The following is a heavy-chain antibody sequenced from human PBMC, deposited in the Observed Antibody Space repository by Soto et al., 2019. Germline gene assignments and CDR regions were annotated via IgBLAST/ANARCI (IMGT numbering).Heavy chain of an antibody. Sequence: GGSLALSCAVSGFTFSSSWMHWVRQAPGKGLVWVTYINSDGSTTTYADSVKGRFTISRDNAKKTVYLQITSLTSEDTPLYYCARDRSYTTDYWGQGTLVTVSS. D-gene: IGHD1-26*01. CDR2: INSDGSTT. CDR3: ARDRSYTTDY. V-gene: IGHV3-74*03. CDR1: GFTFSSSW. J-gene: IGHJ4*02.